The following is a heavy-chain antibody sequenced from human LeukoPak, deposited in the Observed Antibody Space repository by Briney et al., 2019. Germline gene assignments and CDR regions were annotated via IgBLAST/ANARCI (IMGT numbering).Heavy chain of an antibody. J-gene: IGHJ3*02. CDR3: ASSHIAAAGSDAFDI. D-gene: IGHD6-13*01. CDR2: ISAYNGNT. CDR1: GYTFTSYG. V-gene: IGHV1-18*01. Sequence: GASVKVSCKASGYTFTSYGISWVRQAPGQGLEWMGWISAYNGNTNYAQKLQGRVTMTTDTSTSTAYMELRSLRSDDTAVYYCASSHIAAAGSDAFDIWGQGTMVTVSS.